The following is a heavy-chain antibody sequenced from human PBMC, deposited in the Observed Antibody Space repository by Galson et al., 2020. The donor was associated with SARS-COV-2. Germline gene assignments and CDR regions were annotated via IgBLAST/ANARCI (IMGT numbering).Heavy chain of an antibody. CDR2: IYSGGST. V-gene: IGHV3-53*01. CDR3: ARDGLGSTYYFDY. Sequence: GGSLRLSCAASGFTVSSNYMSWVRQAPGKGLEWVSVIYSGGSTYYADSVKGRFTISRDNAENSLFLQMSGLRAEDTAVYYCARDGLGSTYYFDYWGQGTLVTVSS. J-gene: IGHJ4*02. D-gene: IGHD1-26*01. CDR1: GFTVSSNY.